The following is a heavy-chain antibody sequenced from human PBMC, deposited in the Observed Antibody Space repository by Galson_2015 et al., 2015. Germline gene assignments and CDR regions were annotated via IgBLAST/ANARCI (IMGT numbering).Heavy chain of an antibody. V-gene: IGHV1-69*13. Sequence: SVKVSCKASGGTFSSYAISWVRQAPGQGLEWMGGIIPIFGTANYAQKFQGRVTITADESTSTAYMELSSLRSEDTAVYDCARGAVADEEVFDYWGQGTLVTVSS. CDR3: ARGAVADEEVFDY. J-gene: IGHJ4*02. CDR2: IIPIFGTA. D-gene: IGHD6-19*01. CDR1: GGTFSSYA.